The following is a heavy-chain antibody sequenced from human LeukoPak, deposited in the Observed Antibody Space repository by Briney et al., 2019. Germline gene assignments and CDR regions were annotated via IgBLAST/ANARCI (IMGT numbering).Heavy chain of an antibody. CDR3: ARHKGENWYFDL. Sequence: SETLSLTCSVSGTSITTSYWSWMRQPPGKGPEWIGYIYHSGSTISNPSLKSRVTISIDTSKNQFSLKLSSVTAADTAVYYCARHKGENWYFDLWGRGTLVTVSS. CDR2: IYHSGST. V-gene: IGHV4-59*08. J-gene: IGHJ2*01. D-gene: IGHD3-16*01. CDR1: GTSITTSY.